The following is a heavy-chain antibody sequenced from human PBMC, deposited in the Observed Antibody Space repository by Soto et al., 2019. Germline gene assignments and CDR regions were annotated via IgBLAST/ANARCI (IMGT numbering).Heavy chain of an antibody. D-gene: IGHD3-16*02. CDR3: ARDLQNYDYIWGSYPTVSAFDI. CDR2: ISAYNGNT. J-gene: IGHJ3*02. Sequence: SAKVTCKASRYTFTSYGISWLRQAPGQGLEWMGWISAYNGNTNYAQKLQGRVTMTTDTSTSTAYMELRSLRSDDTAVYYCARDLQNYDYIWGSYPTVSAFDIWGQG. CDR1: RYTFTSYG. V-gene: IGHV1-18*01.